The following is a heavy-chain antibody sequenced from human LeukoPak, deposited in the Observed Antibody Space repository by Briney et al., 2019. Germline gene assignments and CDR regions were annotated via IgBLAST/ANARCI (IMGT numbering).Heavy chain of an antibody. Sequence: GGSLRLSCAASGFTFSNYNMNWVRQAPGKGLEWLSYISSTSNPIYYADSVKGRFTISRDNAKNSLYLQMNSLRDEDTAVYYCARAGVGARFEDYWGQGTLVTVSS. CDR1: GFTFSNYN. V-gene: IGHV3-48*02. CDR3: ARAGVGARFEDY. D-gene: IGHD1-26*01. CDR2: ISSTSNPI. J-gene: IGHJ4*02.